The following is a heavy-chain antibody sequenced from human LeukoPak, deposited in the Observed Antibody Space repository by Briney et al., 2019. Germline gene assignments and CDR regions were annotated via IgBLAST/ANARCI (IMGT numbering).Heavy chain of an antibody. V-gene: IGHV3-30*02. Sequence: QTGGSLRLSCAASGFTFSSYGMHWVRQAPGKGLEWVAFIRYDGSNKYYADSVKGRFTISRDNSKNTLYLQMNSLRAEDTAVYYCANSRNIVVVPAAIDGRHDAFDIWGQGTMVTVSS. CDR3: ANSRNIVVVPAAIDGRHDAFDI. D-gene: IGHD2-2*01. CDR1: GFTFSSYG. CDR2: IRYDGSNK. J-gene: IGHJ3*02.